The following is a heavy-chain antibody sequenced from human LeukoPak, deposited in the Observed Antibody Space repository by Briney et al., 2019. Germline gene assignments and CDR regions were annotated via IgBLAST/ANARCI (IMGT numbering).Heavy chain of an antibody. V-gene: IGHV5-51*01. CDR3: ARHGHCTNGVCYSNYYYYMDV. J-gene: IGHJ6*03. CDR1: GYSFTSYW. CDR2: IYPDDSDT. D-gene: IGHD2-8*01. Sequence: NPGESLKISCKGSGYSFTSYWIGWVRQMPRKGLEWMGIIYPDDSDTRYSPSFEGQVIISVDKSISTAYLQWSSLKASDTATYYCARHGHCTNGVCYSNYYYYMDVWGKGTTVTVSS.